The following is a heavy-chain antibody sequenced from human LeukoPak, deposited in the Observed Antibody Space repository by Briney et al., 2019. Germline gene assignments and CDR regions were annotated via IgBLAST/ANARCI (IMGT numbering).Heavy chain of an antibody. V-gene: IGHV3-7*05. CDR1: GFTFRSYW. CDR2: IKQAGSEK. J-gene: IGHJ4*02. D-gene: IGHD1-26*01. CDR3: ASLAGATEY. Sequence: PGGSLRLSCAASGFTFRSYWMSWVRQAPGRGLECLANIKQAGSEKYYVDSVKGRYTISRDKAKNSVYLEMKNLRAEDTAVYYCASLAGATEYWGQGTLVCVFS.